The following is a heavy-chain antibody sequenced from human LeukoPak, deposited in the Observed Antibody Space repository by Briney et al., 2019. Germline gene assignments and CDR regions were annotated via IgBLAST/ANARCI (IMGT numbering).Heavy chain of an antibody. D-gene: IGHD2-2*01. CDR3: ARDPRWLTPDCTSTSCYENYFDP. CDR2: IYYTGSA. CDR1: GYSISSVYQ. Sequence: SDTLSLTCVVSGYSISSVYQWAWIRQSPGKGLGWIGSIYYTGSAHYNPSLQSRVTISVDTSNNQFSLRLNSVTAADTAVYYCARDPRWLTPDCTSTSCYENYFDPWGQGTLVTVSS. V-gene: IGHV4-38-2*02. J-gene: IGHJ5*02.